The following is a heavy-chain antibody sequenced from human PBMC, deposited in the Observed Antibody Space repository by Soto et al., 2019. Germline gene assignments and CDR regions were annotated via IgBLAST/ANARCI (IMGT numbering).Heavy chain of an antibody. V-gene: IGHV4-59*08. Sequence: SETLSLTCTVSGGSISSYYWSWIRQPPGKGLEWIGYIYYSGSTNYNPSLKSRVTISVDTSKNQFSLKLSSVTAADTAVYYCARHGRLWASFDPWGQGPLVTVSS. CDR2: IYYSGST. D-gene: IGHD5-18*01. CDR1: GGSISSYY. CDR3: ARHGRLWASFDP. J-gene: IGHJ5*02.